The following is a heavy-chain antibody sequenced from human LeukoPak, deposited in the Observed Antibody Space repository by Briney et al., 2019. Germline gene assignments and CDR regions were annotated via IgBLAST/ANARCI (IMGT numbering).Heavy chain of an antibody. CDR3: ARAAGLFSWFDP. CDR2: INHSGST. V-gene: IGHV4-34*01. J-gene: IGHJ5*02. CDR1: GFTLSTTS. Sequence: PGGSLRLSCAASGFTLSTTSMNWIRQPPGKGLEWIGEINHSGSTNYNPSLKSRVTISVDTSKNQFSLKLSSVTAADTAVYYCARAAGLFSWFDPWGQGTLVTVSS.